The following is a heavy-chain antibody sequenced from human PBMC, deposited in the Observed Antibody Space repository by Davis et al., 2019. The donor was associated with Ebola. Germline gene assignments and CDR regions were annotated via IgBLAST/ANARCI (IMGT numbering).Heavy chain of an antibody. D-gene: IGHD2/OR15-2a*01. Sequence: GESLKISCAASGFIFRSYVMSWVRQAPGKGLEWVSTLGTSADTYYADSVKGRFTISRDNSKNTLYLQMNGLRVEDTAIYYCAKDNRNIWSEVWGQGTMVTVSS. CDR3: AKDNRNIWSEV. CDR1: GFIFRSYV. J-gene: IGHJ3*01. CDR2: LGTSADT. V-gene: IGHV3-23*01.